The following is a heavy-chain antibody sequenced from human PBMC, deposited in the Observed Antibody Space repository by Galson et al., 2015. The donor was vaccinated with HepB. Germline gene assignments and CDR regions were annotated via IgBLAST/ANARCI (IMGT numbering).Heavy chain of an antibody. CDR1: GYTFTSYG. D-gene: IGHD6-19*01. Sequence: SVKVSCKASGYTFTSYGISWVRQAPGQGLEWMGWISAYNGNTNYAQKLQGRVTMTTDTSTSTAYMELRSLRSDDTAVYYCARGGGYSSGWYSSAEYFQHWGQGTLVTVSS. CDR2: ISAYNGNT. V-gene: IGHV1-18*04. CDR3: ARGGGYSSGWYSSAEYFQH. J-gene: IGHJ1*01.